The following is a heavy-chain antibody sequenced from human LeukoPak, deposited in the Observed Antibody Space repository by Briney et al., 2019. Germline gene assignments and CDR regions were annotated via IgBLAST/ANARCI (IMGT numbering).Heavy chain of an antibody. CDR3: ARVAYSTNWGHLAFDI. V-gene: IGHV1-69*06. CDR2: IIPIFGTA. D-gene: IGHD6-13*01. CDR1: GGTFSSYA. Sequence: SVKVSCKASGGTFSSYAISWVRQAPGQGLEWMGGIIPIFGTANYAQKFQGRVTITADKSTSTAYMELSSLRSEDTAVYYCARVAYSTNWGHLAFDIWGQGTMVTVSS. J-gene: IGHJ3*02.